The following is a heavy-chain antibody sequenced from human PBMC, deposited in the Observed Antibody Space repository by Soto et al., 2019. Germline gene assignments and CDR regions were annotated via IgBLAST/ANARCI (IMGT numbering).Heavy chain of an antibody. J-gene: IGHJ4*02. D-gene: IGHD3-22*01. V-gene: IGHV4-59*01. Sequence: SETLSLTCTVSGGSISSYYWSWIRQPPGKGLEWIGYIYYSGSTNYNPSLKSRVTISVDTSKNQFSLKPSSVTAADTAVYYCAREQGSGYYFDYWGQGTLVTVSS. CDR3: AREQGSGYYFDY. CDR2: IYYSGST. CDR1: GGSISSYY.